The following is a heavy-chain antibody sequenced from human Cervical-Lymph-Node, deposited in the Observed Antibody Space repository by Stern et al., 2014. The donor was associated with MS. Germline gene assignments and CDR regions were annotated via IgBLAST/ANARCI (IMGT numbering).Heavy chain of an antibody. V-gene: IGHV3-30*04. CDR2: ISYDGSSK. D-gene: IGHD6-25*01. CDR3: ARPAAARYVDY. J-gene: IGHJ4*02. CDR1: GFTFGSHT. Sequence: VQLVQSGGGVVQPGRSLRLSCAASGFTFGSHTMHWVRQASGKGLDWVAVISYDGSSKHYADSVKGRFTISRDNSNNTLYLQMNSLKAEDTAMYYCARPAAARYVDYWGQGTQVTVSS.